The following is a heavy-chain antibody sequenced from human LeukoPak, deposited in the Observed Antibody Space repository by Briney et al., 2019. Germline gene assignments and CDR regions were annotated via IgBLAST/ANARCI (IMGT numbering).Heavy chain of an antibody. CDR2: IYSGGTT. CDR1: GFTVSTNC. V-gene: IGHV3-53*04. J-gene: IGHJ1*01. CDR3: AKDPAAAGTAEFFQH. D-gene: IGHD6-13*01. Sequence: SGGSLRLSCAASGFTVSTNCMTWVRQAPGKGLEWVSTIYSGGTTYYADSVMGRFTISRHNSRNTLYLQMNSLRAEDTAVYYCAKDPAAAGTAEFFQHWGQGTLVTVSS.